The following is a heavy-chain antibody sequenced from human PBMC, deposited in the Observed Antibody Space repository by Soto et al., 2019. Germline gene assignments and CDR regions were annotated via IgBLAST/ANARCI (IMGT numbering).Heavy chain of an antibody. D-gene: IGHD2-15*01. CDR2: IWYDGSNK. CDR3: ASEYCSGGRCYHAGMDV. J-gene: IGHJ6*02. Sequence: QVQLVESGGGVVQPGRSLRLSCAASGFTFSTYGMHWVRQAPDKGLEWVAVIWYDGSNKYYADSVKGRFTISRDNSKNTLYLQMNSLRAEDTAVYYWASEYCSGGRCYHAGMDVWGQGTTVTVSS. V-gene: IGHV3-33*01. CDR1: GFTFSTYG.